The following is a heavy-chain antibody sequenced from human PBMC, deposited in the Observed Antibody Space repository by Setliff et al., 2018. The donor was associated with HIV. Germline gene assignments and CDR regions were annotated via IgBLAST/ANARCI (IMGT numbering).Heavy chain of an antibody. Sequence: ASVKVSCKASGYIFTGYYMHWVRRAPGQGFEWMGWINPDNGRTQYGQRFQGRLTLTRDTSIRTAYMELSGLTFDDTAMYYCARDRRAGVYYYTDVWGTGTTVTVSS. D-gene: IGHD7-27*01. CDR1: GYIFTGYY. V-gene: IGHV1-2*02. CDR2: INPDNGRT. CDR3: ARDRRAGVYYYTDV. J-gene: IGHJ6*03.